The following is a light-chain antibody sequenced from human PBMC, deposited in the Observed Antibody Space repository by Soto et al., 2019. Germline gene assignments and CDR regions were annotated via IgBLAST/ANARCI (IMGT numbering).Light chain of an antibody. CDR2: EDD. Sequence: NFMLTQPHSMSESPGKTVTISCTRSSGSIASSYVQWYQQRPGSSPSIVIYEDDQRSSGVPDRFSGSIVRYSNSASLTIYGVKNEDEANDYCQSYNTNTVIFGGGTKLTVL. V-gene: IGLV6-57*01. J-gene: IGLJ2*01. CDR3: QSYNTNTVI. CDR1: SGSIASSY.